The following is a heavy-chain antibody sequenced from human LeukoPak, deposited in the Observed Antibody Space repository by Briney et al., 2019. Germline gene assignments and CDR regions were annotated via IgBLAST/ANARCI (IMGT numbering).Heavy chain of an antibody. CDR1: GFTFSSYG. J-gene: IGHJ4*02. CDR2: ISSSSSTI. CDR3: AREGVVVITEYYFDY. D-gene: IGHD3-22*01. V-gene: IGHV3-48*04. Sequence: GGSLRLSCAASGFTFSSYGMNWVRQAPGKGLEWVSYISSSSSTIYYADSVKGRFTISRDNAKNSLYLQMNSLRAEDTAVYYCAREGVVVITEYYFDYWGQGTLVTVSS.